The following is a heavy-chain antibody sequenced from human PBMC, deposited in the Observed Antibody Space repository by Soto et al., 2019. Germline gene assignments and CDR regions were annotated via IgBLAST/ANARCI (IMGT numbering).Heavy chain of an antibody. CDR2: IRKKANSYTT. Sequence: EVPLVESGGGLVQPGGSLRLSCAASGFTFSDHYMDWVRQAPGKGLEWVGRIRKKANSYTTEYAASVKGRFTISRDDSTNSMGLQVNSLQAADTAVYYCTRTCDGGGDCYAGDFWGQGTMVTVSS. J-gene: IGHJ1*01. D-gene: IGHD2-21*02. V-gene: IGHV3-72*01. CDR1: GFTFSDHY. CDR3: TRTCDGGGDCYAGDF.